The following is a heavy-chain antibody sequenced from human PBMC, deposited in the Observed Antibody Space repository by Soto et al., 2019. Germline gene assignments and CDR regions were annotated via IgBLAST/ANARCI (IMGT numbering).Heavy chain of an antibody. CDR2: ISYDGSNK. Sequence: QVQLVESGGGVVQPGRSLRLSCAASGFTFSSYGMHWVRQAPGKGLEWVAVISYDGSNKYYADSVKGRFTISRDNSKNTRYLQMNSLRAEDTAVYYCAKEEGYWGQGTLVTVSS. V-gene: IGHV3-30*18. J-gene: IGHJ4*02. CDR3: AKEEGY. CDR1: GFTFSSYG.